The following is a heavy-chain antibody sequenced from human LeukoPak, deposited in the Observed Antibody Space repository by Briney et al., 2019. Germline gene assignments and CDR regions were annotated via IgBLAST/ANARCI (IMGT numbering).Heavy chain of an antibody. CDR2: ISSSGSTI. Sequence: GGSPRLSCAASGFTFSDYYMSWIRQAPGKGLEWVSYISSSGSTIYYADSVKGRFTISRDNAKNSLYLQMNSLRAEDTAVYYCARGLEYYYDSSGPGYGMDVWGQGTTVTVSS. J-gene: IGHJ6*02. CDR1: GFTFSDYY. CDR3: ARGLEYYYDSSGPGYGMDV. V-gene: IGHV3-11*01. D-gene: IGHD3-22*01.